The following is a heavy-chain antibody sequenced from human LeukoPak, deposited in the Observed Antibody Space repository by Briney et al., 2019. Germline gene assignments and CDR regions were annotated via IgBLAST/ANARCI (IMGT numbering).Heavy chain of an antibody. V-gene: IGHV1-69*05. CDR2: IIPIFGTA. Sequence: SVKVSCKASGGTFSSYAISWVRQAPGQGLEWMGGIIPIFGTANYAQKFQSRVTITTDESTSTAYMELSSLRSEDTAVYYCARERGSGSYSDYWGQGTLVTVSS. J-gene: IGHJ4*02. CDR1: GGTFSSYA. CDR3: ARERGSGSYSDY. D-gene: IGHD1-26*01.